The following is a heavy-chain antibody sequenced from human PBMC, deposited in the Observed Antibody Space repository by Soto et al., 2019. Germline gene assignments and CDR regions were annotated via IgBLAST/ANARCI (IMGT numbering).Heavy chain of an antibody. CDR1: GYSFTSYW. D-gene: IGHD3-22*01. CDR2: IDPSDSYT. Sequence: GESLKISCKGSGYSFTSYWISWVRQMPGKGLEWMGRIDPSDSYTNYSPSFQGHVTISADKSISTAYLQWSSLKASDTAMYYCAILEPYYDSSGYYYPQIIDYWGQGTLVTVSS. J-gene: IGHJ4*02. V-gene: IGHV5-10-1*01. CDR3: AILEPYYDSSGYYYPQIIDY.